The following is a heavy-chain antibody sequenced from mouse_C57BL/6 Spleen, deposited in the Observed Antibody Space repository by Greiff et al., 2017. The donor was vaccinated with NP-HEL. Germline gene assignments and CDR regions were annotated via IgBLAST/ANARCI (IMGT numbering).Heavy chain of an antibody. D-gene: IGHD6-1*01. CDR2: INPSNGCT. CDR3: ARDVPFDD. CDR1: GYTFTDYN. Sequence: EVKLQESGPELVKPGASVKLSCKASGYTFTDYNMHWVKQSPGQSLEWIGYINPSNGCTSYNQKFKGKATLTVNKSSSTAYMELRSLRAEESAVYYCARDVPFDDWGQGTTLTVSS. J-gene: IGHJ2*01. V-gene: IGHV1-22*01.